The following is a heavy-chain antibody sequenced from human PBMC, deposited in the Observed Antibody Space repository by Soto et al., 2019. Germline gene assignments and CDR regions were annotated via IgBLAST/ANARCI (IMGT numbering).Heavy chain of an antibody. CDR1: GGSINPYY. V-gene: IGHV4-59*08. Sequence: SETLSLTCTVSGGSINPYYWGWIRQPPGKGLEWIGNIYYSGTTNYHPSLKSRVTISLDTSKSQFSLKLSSVTAADTAVYYCARLGGYYQAFDSWGQGTLVTVS. CDR3: ARLGGYYQAFDS. CDR2: IYYSGTT. D-gene: IGHD3-22*01. J-gene: IGHJ4*02.